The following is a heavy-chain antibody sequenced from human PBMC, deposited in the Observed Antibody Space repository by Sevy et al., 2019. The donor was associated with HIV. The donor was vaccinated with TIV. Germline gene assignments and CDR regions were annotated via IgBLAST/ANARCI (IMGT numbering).Heavy chain of an antibody. CDR1: GYTFTSYG. J-gene: IGHJ6*02. D-gene: IGHD3-10*01. CDR3: ARVSFGELSDYYYYGMDV. V-gene: IGHV1-18*01. Sequence: ASVKVSCKASGYTFTSYGISWVRQAPGQGLEWMGWISAYNGNTNYAQKLQGRVTMTTDTSTSTAYMEMRSLRSDVTAVYYCARVSFGELSDYYYYGMDVWGQGTTVTVSS. CDR2: ISAYNGNT.